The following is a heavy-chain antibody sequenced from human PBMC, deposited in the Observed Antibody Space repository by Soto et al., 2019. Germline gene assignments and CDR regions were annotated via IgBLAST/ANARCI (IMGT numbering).Heavy chain of an antibody. CDR1: GFTFSSYS. V-gene: IGHV3-21*01. D-gene: IGHD6-19*01. Sequence: EVQLVESGGGLVKPGGSLRLSCAASGFTFSSYSMNWVRQAPGKGLEWVSSISSSSSYIYYADSVKGRFTISRDNAKNSLYLQMNSLRAEDTAVYYCARHVAGIDAFDIWGQGTMVTVSS. CDR3: ARHVAGIDAFDI. J-gene: IGHJ3*02. CDR2: ISSSSSYI.